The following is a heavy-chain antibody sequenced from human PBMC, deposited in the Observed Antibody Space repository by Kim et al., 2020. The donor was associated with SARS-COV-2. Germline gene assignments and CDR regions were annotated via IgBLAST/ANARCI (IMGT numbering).Heavy chain of an antibody. CDR2: INSDGSTI. J-gene: IGHJ4*02. V-gene: IGHV3-74*01. Sequence: GGSLRLSCAASGFTFSSHWMHWVRQAPGKGLVWVSRINSDGSTISYADSVKGRFTISRDNAKNTLYLQMNSLRAEDTAVYYCARRQFTSGWYYFDYCGQGTLVTVSS. D-gene: IGHD6-19*01. CDR3: ARRQFTSGWYYFDY. CDR1: GFTFSSHW.